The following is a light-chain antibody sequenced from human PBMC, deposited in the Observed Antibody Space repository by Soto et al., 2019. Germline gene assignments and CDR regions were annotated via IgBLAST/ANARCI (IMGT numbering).Light chain of an antibody. CDR2: DVS. CDR1: SSDVGGYNY. J-gene: IGLJ1*01. V-gene: IGLV2-14*01. CDR3: SSYTSSSTYV. Sequence: QSALTQPASVSGSPGQSITISCTGTSSDVGGYNYVSWYQQHPGKAPKFMIYDVSNRPSGVSNRFSGPKSGNTASLTISGLQAEDEADYYCSSYTSSSTYVFGTGTKVTVL.